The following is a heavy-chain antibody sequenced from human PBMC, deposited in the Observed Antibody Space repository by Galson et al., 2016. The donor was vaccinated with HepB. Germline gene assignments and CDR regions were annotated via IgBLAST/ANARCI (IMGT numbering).Heavy chain of an antibody. CDR2: IFYTGIT. Sequence: SETLSLTCDVSGGSVSSGHYYWSWIRQPPGQGLEWIGYIFYTGITNYNSSLKSRVTISVDTSKNQFSLKVNSVTAADTALYYCARGGLVNSYWYFDRWGRGTLVTVSS. CDR1: GGSVSSGHYY. V-gene: IGHV4-61*01. J-gene: IGHJ2*01. CDR3: ARGGLVNSYWYFDR. D-gene: IGHD3/OR15-3a*01.